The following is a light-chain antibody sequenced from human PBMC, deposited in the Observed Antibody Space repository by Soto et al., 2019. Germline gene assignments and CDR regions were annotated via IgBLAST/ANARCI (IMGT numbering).Light chain of an antibody. Sequence: QSALTQPASVSGSPGQSITISCTGTSSDFGSYSVVSWYQQHPGKAPKLLIYEGTKRPSGVSNRFSGSKSGNTASLSVSGLQAEDDGDYYCSSYAGSNIYVFGTGTKLTVL. V-gene: IGLV2-23*01. CDR2: EGT. J-gene: IGLJ1*01. CDR1: SSDFGSYSV. CDR3: SSYAGSNIYV.